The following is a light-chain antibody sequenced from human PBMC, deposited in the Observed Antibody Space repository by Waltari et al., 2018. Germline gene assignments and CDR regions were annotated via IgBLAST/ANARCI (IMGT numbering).Light chain of an antibody. CDR1: RSDVGNYNL. J-gene: IGLJ3*02. CDR2: DDN. CDR3: CSYAGSYTWV. Sequence: QSALTQPASVSGSPGQSITLSCTGTRSDVGNYNLVPWYQQYPGKAPKVMLYDDNRRPSGVSDRFSGSKSGNTASLTISGVQAEDEADYYCCSYAGSYTWVFGGGTKLTVL. V-gene: IGLV2-23*01.